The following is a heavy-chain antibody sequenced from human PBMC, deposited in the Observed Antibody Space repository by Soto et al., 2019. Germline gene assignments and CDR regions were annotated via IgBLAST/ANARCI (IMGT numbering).Heavy chain of an antibody. CDR2: YDLEKGET. D-gene: IGHD1-26*01. J-gene: IGHJ4*02. CDR1: GYSLTELS. Sequence: ASVKVSCKVSGYSLTELSIHWVRQAPGEGLEWMGGYDLEKGETIYAQKFQGRVTMTEDSPADTPYMQLRSLRSEDTAVYYCGRGRSGQIVVFYWGQGTPVTVSS. CDR3: GRGRSGQIVVFY. V-gene: IGHV1-24*01.